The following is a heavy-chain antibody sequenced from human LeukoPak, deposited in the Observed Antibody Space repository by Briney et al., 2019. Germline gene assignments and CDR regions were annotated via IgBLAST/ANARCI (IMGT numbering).Heavy chain of an antibody. D-gene: IGHD6-13*01. Sequence: ASVKVSCKASGYTFTSYGISWVRQAPGQGLEWMGWISAYNGNTNYAQKLQGRVTVTTDTSTSTAYMELRGLRSDDTAVYYCARGYLAAAGGTAEYFQHWGQGTLVTVSS. CDR3: ARGYLAAAGGTAEYFQH. V-gene: IGHV1-18*01. J-gene: IGHJ1*01. CDR1: GYTFTSYG. CDR2: ISAYNGNT.